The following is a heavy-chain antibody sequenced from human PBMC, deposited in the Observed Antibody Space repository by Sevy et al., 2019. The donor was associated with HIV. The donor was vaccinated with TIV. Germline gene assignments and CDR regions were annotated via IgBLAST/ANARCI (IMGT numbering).Heavy chain of an antibody. J-gene: IGHJ4*02. CDR1: GFTFSNAW. CDR3: TTVRIPCY. Sequence: GGSLRLSCAASGFTFSNAWMSWVRQAPGRGLGGVGRIKRKTDGGTTDYVAPVKGRFTISRDDSKNMLYLQMNSLKTEDTAVYYCTTVRIPCYWGQGTLVTVSS. D-gene: IGHD2-2*02. V-gene: IGHV3-15*01. CDR2: IKRKTDGGTT.